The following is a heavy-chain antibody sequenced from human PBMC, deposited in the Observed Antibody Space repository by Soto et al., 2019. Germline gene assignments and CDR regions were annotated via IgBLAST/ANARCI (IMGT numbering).Heavy chain of an antibody. Sequence: GWSLRLSCAASGFTFSSYGMHLVRQAPGKGLEWVAVIWYDGSNKYYADSVKGRFTISRDNSKNTLYLQMNSLRAEDTAVYYCARDPFPRYYDSSGYPFEYWGEGTLVTVSS. D-gene: IGHD3-22*01. CDR1: GFTFSSYG. CDR2: IWYDGSNK. CDR3: ARDPFPRYYDSSGYPFEY. V-gene: IGHV3-33*01. J-gene: IGHJ4*02.